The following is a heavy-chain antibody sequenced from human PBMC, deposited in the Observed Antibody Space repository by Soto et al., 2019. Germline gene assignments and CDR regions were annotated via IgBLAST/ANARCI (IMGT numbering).Heavy chain of an antibody. Sequence: GSLRLSCAASGFTFSSYAMSWVRQAPGKRLEWVSAISGSGGSTYYADSVKGRFTISRDNSKNTLYLQMNSLRAEDTAVYYCAEDFPEPYCSDGSCYPGPLDYWGQGTLVTVSS. D-gene: IGHD2-15*01. J-gene: IGHJ4*02. V-gene: IGHV3-23*01. CDR3: AEDFPEPYCSDGSCYPGPLDY. CDR2: ISGSGGST. CDR1: GFTFSSYA.